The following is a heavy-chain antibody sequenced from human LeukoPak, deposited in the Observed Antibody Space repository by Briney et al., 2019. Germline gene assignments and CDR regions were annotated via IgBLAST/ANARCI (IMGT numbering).Heavy chain of an antibody. D-gene: IGHD2/OR15-2a*01. V-gene: IGHV3-23*01. CDR3: ANPTFNIPSIDH. J-gene: IGHJ4*02. CDR2: IGGSGGST. CDR1: GFAFNNYA. Sequence: PGGSLRLSCAASGFAFNNYAMSWVPQAPGRGLEWGSSIGGSGGSTYYADSVRGRFTMSRDNSKNTLYLQMSSLRAEDTAIYYCANPTFNIPSIDHWGQGTLVTVSS.